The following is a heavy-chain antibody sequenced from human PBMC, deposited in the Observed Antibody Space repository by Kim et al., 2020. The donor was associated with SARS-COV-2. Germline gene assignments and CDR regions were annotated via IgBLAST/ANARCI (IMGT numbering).Heavy chain of an antibody. J-gene: IGHJ5*02. CDR1: GGTFSSYA. V-gene: IGHV1-69*13. CDR2: IIPIFGTA. Sequence: SVKVSCKASGGTFSSYAISWVRQAPGQGLEWMGGIIPIFGTANYAQKFQGRVTITADESTSTAYMELSSLRSEVTAVYYCARGGYCSGGSCYPHNWFDPWGQEPWSPSPQ. D-gene: IGHD2-15*01. CDR3: ARGGYCSGGSCYPHNWFDP.